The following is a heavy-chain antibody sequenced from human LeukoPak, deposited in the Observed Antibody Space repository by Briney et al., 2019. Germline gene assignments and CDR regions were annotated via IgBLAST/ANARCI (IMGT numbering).Heavy chain of an antibody. J-gene: IGHJ5*02. Sequence: PGGSLRLSCAASGFTLSSHWMHWVRQAPGKGLVWVSRINSDGSTTNYADSVKGRFTISRDNAENTLYLQMNSLRVKDTAVYYCTRRVSATRWFDPWGQGTLVTVSS. CDR2: INSDGSTT. V-gene: IGHV3-74*01. D-gene: IGHD2-15*01. CDR1: GFTLSSHW. CDR3: TRRVSATRWFDP.